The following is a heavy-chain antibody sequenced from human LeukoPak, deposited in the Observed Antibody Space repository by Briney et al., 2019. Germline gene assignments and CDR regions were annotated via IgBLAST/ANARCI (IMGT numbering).Heavy chain of an antibody. Sequence: GGSLRLSCEATGTTFSSHAMTWVRQAPGKGLEWVSAISGSGGNTYYADSVKGRFTISRDNSKNTLYLQMNSLRAEDTAVYYCAKGWYFDLWGRGTLVTVSS. CDR3: AKGWYFDL. J-gene: IGHJ2*01. CDR1: GTTFSSHA. CDR2: ISGSGGNT. V-gene: IGHV3-23*01.